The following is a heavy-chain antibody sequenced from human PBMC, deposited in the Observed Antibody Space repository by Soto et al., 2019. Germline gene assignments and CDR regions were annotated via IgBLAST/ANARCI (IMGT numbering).Heavy chain of an antibody. CDR2: ISGSGGST. Sequence: EVQLLESGGGLVQPGGSLRLSCAASGFTFSSYALSWVRQAPGKGLEWVSAISGSGGSTYYADSVKGRFTTSRDNSKNTLYLQMNSLRAEDTAVYYCASYPYCSGGSCSYWYFDLWGRGTLVTVSS. V-gene: IGHV3-23*01. J-gene: IGHJ2*01. CDR1: GFTFSSYA. D-gene: IGHD2-15*01. CDR3: ASYPYCSGGSCSYWYFDL.